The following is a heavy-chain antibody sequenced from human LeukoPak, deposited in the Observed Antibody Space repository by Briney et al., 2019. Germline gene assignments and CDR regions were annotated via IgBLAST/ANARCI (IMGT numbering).Heavy chain of an antibody. CDR1: GYTFTSYD. D-gene: IGHD6-13*01. CDR2: MNPNSGDT. Sequence: ASVKVSCKTSGYTFTSYDINWVRQATGQGLEWMGWMNPNSGDTGYAQKFQGRVTMTRYTSISTAYMELSSLRSEDTAVYYCARGAGYSRGLVQENWFDPWGQGTLVTVSS. CDR3: ARGAGYSRGLVQENWFDP. J-gene: IGHJ5*02. V-gene: IGHV1-8*01.